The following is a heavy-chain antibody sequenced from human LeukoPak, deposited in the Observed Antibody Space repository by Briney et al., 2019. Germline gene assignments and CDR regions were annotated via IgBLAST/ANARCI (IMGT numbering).Heavy chain of an antibody. CDR1: GGSVSNYY. CDR3: ARVRGREGSTVIIDY. J-gene: IGHJ4*02. Sequence: SETLSLTCTVSGGSVSNYYWSWIRQSPGKGLEWIGYISHSGSVNYNPSLKSRVTMSVDTSKNQFSLKLSSVTAADTAVYYCARVRGREGSTVIIDYWGQGTLVTVSS. CDR2: ISHSGSV. D-gene: IGHD3-10*01. V-gene: IGHV4-59*02.